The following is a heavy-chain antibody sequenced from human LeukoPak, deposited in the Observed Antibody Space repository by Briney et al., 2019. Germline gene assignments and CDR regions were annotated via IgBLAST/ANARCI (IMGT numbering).Heavy chain of an antibody. V-gene: IGHV4-4*07. CDR2: IYSDGGT. CDR1: GGPLSNFQ. D-gene: IGHD3-10*01. Sequence: SETLFLTCSVPGGPLSNFQWSWIRQPAGKGLEWVGRIYSDGGTDYNPSLKSRVAMSVDTSKKQFSLSLASVTAADTAVYYCARGFGLKTGEALDIWGQGTMVTVSS. J-gene: IGHJ3*02. CDR3: ARGFGLKTGEALDI.